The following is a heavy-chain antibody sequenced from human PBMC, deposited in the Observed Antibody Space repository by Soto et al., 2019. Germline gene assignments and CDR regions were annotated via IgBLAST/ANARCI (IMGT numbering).Heavy chain of an antibody. D-gene: IGHD3-3*01. CDR2: ISISGSTI. CDR1: GFTFSSYE. J-gene: IGHJ6*02. V-gene: IGHV3-48*03. CDR3: ARDYRTIFGVVYGTYGMDV. Sequence: PGGSLRLSCAASGFTFSSYEMNWVRQAPGKGLEWVSYISISGSTIYYADSVKGRFTISRDNAKNSLYLQMNSLRAEDTAVYYCARDYRTIFGVVYGTYGMDVWGQGTTVTVSS.